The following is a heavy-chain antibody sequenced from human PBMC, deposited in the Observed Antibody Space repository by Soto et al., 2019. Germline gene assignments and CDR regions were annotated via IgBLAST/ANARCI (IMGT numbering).Heavy chain of an antibody. J-gene: IGHJ6*02. CDR2: IYYSGST. D-gene: IGHD6-13*01. V-gene: IGHV4-31*03. CDR3: ARDSSSYYYYYYGMDV. CDR1: AGSISSGGYY. Sequence: LSLTCTVSAGSISSGGYYWSWIRQHPGKGLEWIGYIYYSGSTYYNPSLKSRVTISVDTSKNQFSLKLSSVTAADTAVYYCARDSSSYYYYYYGMDVWGQGTTVTVSS.